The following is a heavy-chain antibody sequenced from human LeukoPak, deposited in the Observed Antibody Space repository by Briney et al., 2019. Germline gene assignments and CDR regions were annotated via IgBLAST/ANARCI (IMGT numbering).Heavy chain of an antibody. D-gene: IGHD6-13*01. CDR1: GYSFTSYW. J-gene: IGHJ4*02. CDR3: ASREAGYSSSWYEVNDY. CDR2: IDPSDSYT. Sequence: GESLKISCKGSGYSFTSYWISWVRQMPGKGLEWMGRIDPSDSYTNYSPSFQGHVTISADKSISTAYLQWSSLKASDTAMYYCASREAGYSSSWYEVNDYWGQGTLVTVSS. V-gene: IGHV5-10-1*01.